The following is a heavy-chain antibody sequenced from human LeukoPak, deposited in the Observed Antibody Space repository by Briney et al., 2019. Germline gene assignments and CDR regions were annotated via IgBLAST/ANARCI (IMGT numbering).Heavy chain of an antibody. V-gene: IGHV3-48*03. J-gene: IGHJ4*02. CDR3: ARGLYCSGGSCYPDPFDY. CDR2: ISSSGSTI. Sequence: PGGSLRLSCAASGFTFSSYEMNWVRQAPGKGLEWVSYISSSGSTIYYADSVKGRFTISRDNAKNSLYLQMNSLRAEDTAVYYCARGLYCSGGSCYPDPFDYWGQGTLVTVSS. D-gene: IGHD2-15*01. CDR1: GFTFSSYE.